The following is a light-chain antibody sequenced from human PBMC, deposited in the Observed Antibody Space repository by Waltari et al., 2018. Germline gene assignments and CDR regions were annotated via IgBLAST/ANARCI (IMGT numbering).Light chain of an antibody. CDR2: DAS. CDR1: QSVDTY. V-gene: IGKV3-11*01. J-gene: IGKJ4*01. CDR3: QQRSSWFT. Sequence: EIVLTQSPGTLSLSPGESATLSCRASQSVDTYLAWSQKKPGQAPRLLIYDASTRATGIPARFSGSGSGTDFTLTISSLEPEDFAVYYCQQRSSWFTFGGGTKVEV.